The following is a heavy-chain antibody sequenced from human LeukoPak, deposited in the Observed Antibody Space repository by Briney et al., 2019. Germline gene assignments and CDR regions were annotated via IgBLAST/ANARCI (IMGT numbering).Heavy chain of an antibody. D-gene: IGHD3-22*01. J-gene: IGHJ4*02. CDR2: IHSGGNR. CDR3: ARGSATYYYDSSVLT. Sequence: PGGSLRLSCAASGFTVSSNYINWVRQAPGKGLEWVSLIHSGGNRYYADSVKGRFTISRDNSKNTVFLEMNSLRAEDTAVYYCARGSATYYYDSSVLTWGQGTLVTVSS. V-gene: IGHV3-53*01. CDR1: GFTVSSNY.